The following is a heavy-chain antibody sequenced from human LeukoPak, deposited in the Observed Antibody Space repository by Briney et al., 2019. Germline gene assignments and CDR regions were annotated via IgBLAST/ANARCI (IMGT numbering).Heavy chain of an antibody. CDR2: ISYDGSKK. V-gene: IGHV3-30*03. CDR1: GFTFSSYG. D-gene: IGHD3-22*01. CDR3: ARGLRLGTYDSSGYYYPYYFDY. J-gene: IGHJ4*02. Sequence: GGSLRLSCAASGFTFSSYGMHWVRQAPGKGLEGVAVISYDGSKKYYADSVKGRFTISRGNSKNTLSLQMNSLRSEDTAVYYCARGLRLGTYDSSGYYYPYYFDYWGQGTLVTVSS.